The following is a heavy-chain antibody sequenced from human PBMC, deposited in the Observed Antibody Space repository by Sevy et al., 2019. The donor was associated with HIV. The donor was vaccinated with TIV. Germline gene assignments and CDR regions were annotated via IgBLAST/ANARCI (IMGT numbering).Heavy chain of an antibody. CDR3: ARMGYRSGWYWFDP. CDR2: ISSTSSTI. Sequence: GGSLRLSCAASGFTFSTYSMNWVRQAPGKGLERVSYISSTSSTIYYAASVKGRFTISRENAKNSLYLQMNSLRAEDTAVYYCARMGYRSGWYWFDPWSQGTLVTVSS. CDR1: GFTFSTYS. J-gene: IGHJ5*02. V-gene: IGHV3-48*01. D-gene: IGHD6-19*01.